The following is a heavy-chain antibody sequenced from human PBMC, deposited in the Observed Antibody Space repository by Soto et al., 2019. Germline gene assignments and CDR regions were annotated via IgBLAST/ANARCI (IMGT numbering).Heavy chain of an antibody. D-gene: IGHD3-10*01. J-gene: IGHJ5*02. Sequence: QVQLVQSGAEVKKPGSSVKVSCKASGGTFSSYAISWVRQAPGQGLEWMGGIIPIFGTANYAQKFQGRVTITADESTSTAYMELSSLRSEETAVYYCGRDPNMVRGVNITRFDPWGQGTPVTVSS. CDR2: IIPIFGTA. CDR3: GRDPNMVRGVNITRFDP. V-gene: IGHV1-69*01. CDR1: GGTFSSYA.